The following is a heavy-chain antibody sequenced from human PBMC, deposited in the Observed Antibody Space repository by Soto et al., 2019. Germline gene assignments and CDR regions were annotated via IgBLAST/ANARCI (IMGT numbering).Heavy chain of an antibody. CDR1: GYTFTSYD. CDR2: MNPNSGDT. V-gene: IGHV1-8*01. CDR3: ARAGDSGSYFDY. D-gene: IGHD1-26*01. Sequence: QVQLVQPGVEVKKPEASVKVSCKASGYTFTSYDINWVRQATGQGLEWMGWMNPNSGDTGPVQKFQGRVTMTRDTSTSTAYPEVSSLTAEDTAVYYCARAGDSGSYFDYWGQGTLVTVSS. J-gene: IGHJ4*02.